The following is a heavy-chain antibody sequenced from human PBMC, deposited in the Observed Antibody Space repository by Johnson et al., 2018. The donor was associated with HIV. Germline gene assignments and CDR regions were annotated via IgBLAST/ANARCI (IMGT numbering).Heavy chain of an antibody. CDR2: ISWNSGTI. CDR1: GFTFDDFA. CDR3: AKGTKGQSWAFDI. V-gene: IGHV3-9*01. D-gene: IGHD6-13*01. Sequence: VQLVESGGGLVQPGRSLRLSCAASGFTFDDFAMHWVRQAPGKGLEWVSGISWNSGTIAYADSVKGRLTISRDNPRNTLDLQMNGRRAEDTAVYYCAKGTKGQSWAFDIWGQGTVVTVSS. J-gene: IGHJ3*02.